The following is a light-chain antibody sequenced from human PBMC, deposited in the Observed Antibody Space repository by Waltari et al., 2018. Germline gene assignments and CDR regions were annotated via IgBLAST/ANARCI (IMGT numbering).Light chain of an antibody. CDR1: TSDVGNYNL. CDR2: ENS. Sequence: QSALTQPASVSGSPGQSIPISCTGTTSDVGNYNLLSWYQQVPGRAPKLMIYENSRRPSDISHRFSGSKSGNTASLTISGLQAEDEADYYCCSFASSRTWVFGGGTKLTVL. CDR3: CSFASSRTWV. V-gene: IGLV2-23*01. J-gene: IGLJ3*02.